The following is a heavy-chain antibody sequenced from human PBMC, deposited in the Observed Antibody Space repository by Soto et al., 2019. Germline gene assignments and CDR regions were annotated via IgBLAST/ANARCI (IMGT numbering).Heavy chain of an antibody. CDR1: GFTFGDYA. CDR3: VKGLNYNFDNIGFHG. J-gene: IGHJ4*02. CDR2: ISWNSGSA. D-gene: IGHD3-22*01. Sequence: LRLSCAASGFTFGDYAMHWVRQLPGKGLEWVSGISWNSGSAAYMDSVKGRFLISRDNAKKSLFLQMRSLRPEDTALYYCVKGLNYNFDNIGFHGWGQGTLVTVYS. V-gene: IGHV3-9*01.